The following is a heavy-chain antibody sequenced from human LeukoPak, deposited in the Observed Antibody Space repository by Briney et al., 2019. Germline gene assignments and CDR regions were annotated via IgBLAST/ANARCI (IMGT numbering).Heavy chain of an antibody. J-gene: IGHJ5*02. V-gene: IGHV1-8*01. CDR1: GYTFTSYD. CDR3: ARGECSGGSCYAHRWFDP. Sequence: ASVKVSCKASGYTFTSYDINWVRQATGQGLEWMRWMNPNSGNTGYAQKFQGRVTMTRNTSISTAYMELSSLRSEDTAVYYCARGECSGGSCYAHRWFDPWGQGTLVTVSS. CDR2: MNPNSGNT. D-gene: IGHD2-15*01.